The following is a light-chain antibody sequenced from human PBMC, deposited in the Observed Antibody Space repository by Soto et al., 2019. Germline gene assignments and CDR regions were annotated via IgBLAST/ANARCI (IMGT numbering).Light chain of an antibody. CDR2: KAS. CDR1: QNISNW. Sequence: IQVTQSASTLSASVGDRVTITCRASQNISNWLAWYQQKPGKAPKLLIYKASILESGVPSRFSGSGSGTEFTLTISSLQPDDFATYYCQQYNHLWTFGQGTKVEVK. J-gene: IGKJ1*01. CDR3: QQYNHLWT. V-gene: IGKV1-5*03.